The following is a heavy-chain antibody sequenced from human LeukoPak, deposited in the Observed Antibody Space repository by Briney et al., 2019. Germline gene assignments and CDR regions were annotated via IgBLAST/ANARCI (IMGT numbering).Heavy chain of an antibody. CDR1: GGTISSYY. V-gene: IGHV4-59*01. D-gene: IGHD2-21*01. J-gene: IGHJ6*03. CDR3: ARVDPCGGDCYSDYYYYMDV. CDR2: IYYSGNT. Sequence: SETLSLTCTVSGGTISSYYWRWIRQPPGKGLEWIGYIYYSGNTNYNPSLKSRVTISVDVSKNQSSLKFSSVTSADTAVYYCARVDPCGGDCYSDYYYYMDVWGKGTTVTVSS.